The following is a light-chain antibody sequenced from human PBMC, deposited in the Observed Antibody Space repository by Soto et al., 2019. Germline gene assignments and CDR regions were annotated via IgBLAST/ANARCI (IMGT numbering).Light chain of an antibody. CDR1: SSDIGGYNY. Sequence: QSVLTQPASVSGSPGQSITISCTGTSSDIGGYNYVSWYQQYPGNAPKLMISEVSNRPSGISNRFSGFKSANTAFLIISGLQAEDEADYFSSSYTSSSTLGVFGTGTKVTVL. V-gene: IGLV2-14*01. CDR2: EVS. J-gene: IGLJ1*01. CDR3: SSYTSSSTLGV.